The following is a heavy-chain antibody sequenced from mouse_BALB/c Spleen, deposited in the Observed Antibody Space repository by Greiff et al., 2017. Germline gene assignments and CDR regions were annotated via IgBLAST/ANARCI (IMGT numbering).Heavy chain of an antibody. CDR2: INPYNDGT. CDR1: GYTFTSYV. CDR3: ARCPEGYYVKSAMDY. V-gene: IGHV1-14*01. Sequence: VQLKESGPELVKPGASVKMSCKASGYTFTSYVMHWVKQKPGKGLEWIGYINPYNDGTKYNEKFKGKATLTSDKSSSTAYMELSSLTSEDSAVYYCARCPEGYYVKSAMDYWGQGTSVTVSS. D-gene: IGHD2-3*01. J-gene: IGHJ4*01.